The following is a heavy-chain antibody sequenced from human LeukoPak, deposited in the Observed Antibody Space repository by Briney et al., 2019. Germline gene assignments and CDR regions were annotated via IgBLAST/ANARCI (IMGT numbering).Heavy chain of an antibody. CDR1: GYSFTTYW. J-gene: IGHJ4*02. Sequence: GESLKISCKGSGYSFTTYWIAWVRQMPGKGLEWMGIIYPGDSDTRYSPSFEGQVTFSANKSINTAYLQWSSLKASDTAMYYCARRGVELDFWGQGTLVTVSS. V-gene: IGHV5-51*01. CDR3: ARRGVELDF. CDR2: IYPGDSDT.